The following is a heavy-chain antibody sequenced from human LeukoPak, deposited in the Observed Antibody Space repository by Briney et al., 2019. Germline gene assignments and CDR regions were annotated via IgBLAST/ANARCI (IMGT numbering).Heavy chain of an antibody. Sequence: ASVKVSCKASGYTFTGYYMHWVRQAPGQGLEWMGWINPNSGGTNYAQKFQGRVTMTRDTSISTAYMEMSSLRSDDTAVYYCSIYVYYDSSAIGYWGEGGLLTVSS. CDR1: GYTFTGYY. D-gene: IGHD3-22*01. J-gene: IGHJ4*02. CDR3: SIYVYYDSSAIGY. V-gene: IGHV1-2*02. CDR2: INPNSGGT.